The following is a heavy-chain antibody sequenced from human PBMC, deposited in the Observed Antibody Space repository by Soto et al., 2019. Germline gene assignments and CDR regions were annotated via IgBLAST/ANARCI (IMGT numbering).Heavy chain of an antibody. CDR3: ATPQAPYCDYPFDY. J-gene: IGHJ4*02. V-gene: IGHV1-69*01. CDR2: IIPIFGTA. D-gene: IGHD4-17*01. CDR1: GGTFSSYA. Sequence: QVQLVQSGADVKKPGSSVKVSCKASGGTFSSYAISWVRQAPGQGLEWMGGIIPIFGTANYAQKFQGRVTITADESTSTAYMELSSLRSEDTAVYYCATPQAPYCDYPFDYWGQGTLVTVSS.